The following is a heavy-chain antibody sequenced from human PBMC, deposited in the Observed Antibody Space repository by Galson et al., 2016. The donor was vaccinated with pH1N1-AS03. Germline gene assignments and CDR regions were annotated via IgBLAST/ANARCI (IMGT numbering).Heavy chain of an antibody. CDR2: INPKSGGT. Sequence: SVKVSCKASGSTFTDYYIHWVRQAPGQGLEWMGWINPKSGGTKFDQKFQGRVTMTRDTTINALYMELSSLRSDDTAIYFCARGYNVWTAFDYWGQGTLVTVSS. D-gene: IGHD3/OR15-3a*01. J-gene: IGHJ4*02. CDR1: GSTFTDYY. V-gene: IGHV1-2*02. CDR3: ARGYNVWTAFDY.